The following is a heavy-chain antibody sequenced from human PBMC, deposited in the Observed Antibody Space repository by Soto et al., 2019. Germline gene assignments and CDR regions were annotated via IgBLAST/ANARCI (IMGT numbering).Heavy chain of an antibody. Sequence: PSETLSLTCTVSGGSISSGGYYWSWIRQHPGKGLEWIGYIYYSGSTYYNPSLKSRVTISADTSKNQFSLKLSSVTAADTAVYYCARGGNYDYYYYGMDVWGQGTTVTVSS. CDR2: IYYSGST. CDR3: ARGGNYDYYYYGMDV. D-gene: IGHD4-4*01. J-gene: IGHJ6*02. V-gene: IGHV4-31*03. CDR1: GGSISSGGYY.